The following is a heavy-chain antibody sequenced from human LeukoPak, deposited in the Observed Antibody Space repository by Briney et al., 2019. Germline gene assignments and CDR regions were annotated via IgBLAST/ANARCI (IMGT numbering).Heavy chain of an antibody. V-gene: IGHV3-21*01. CDR2: ISSSSSYI. CDR1: GFTFSSYS. CDR3: ARDRGGGHMDV. D-gene: IGHD2-15*01. Sequence: GGSLRLSCAASGFTFSSYSMNWVRQAPGKGLGWVSSISSSSSYIYYADSVKGRFTISRDNAKNSLYLQMNSLRAGDTAVYYCARDRGGGHMDVWGKGTTVTISS. J-gene: IGHJ6*03.